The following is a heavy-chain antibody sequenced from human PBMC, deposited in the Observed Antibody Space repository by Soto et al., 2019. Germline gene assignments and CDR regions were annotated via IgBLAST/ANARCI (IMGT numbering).Heavy chain of an antibody. D-gene: IGHD6-19*01. CDR3: ARHLTPGIALDAKDDY. CDR1: GFTFSSYS. Sequence: PGGSLRLSCAASGFTFSSYSMNWVRQAPGKGLEWVSSISCSSSYIHYADSVKGRFTISRDNAKNSLYMQMNSLRAEDTAVYYCARHLTPGIALDAKDDYWRHGTLVTLSS. CDR2: ISCSSSYI. V-gene: IGHV3-21*01. J-gene: IGHJ4*01.